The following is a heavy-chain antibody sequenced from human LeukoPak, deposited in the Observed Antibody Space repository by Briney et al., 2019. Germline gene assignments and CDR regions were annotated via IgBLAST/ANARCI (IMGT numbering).Heavy chain of an antibody. V-gene: IGHV3-23*01. CDR3: AKGGTMTKKGYSDY. CDR2: VSGDGGYT. Sequence: GGSLRLSCAASGFTFSSYAMSWVRLAPGKGLEWVSGVSGDGGYTYYADSVKGRFTISRDNSKSTLSLQMNSLRADDTAVYYCAKGGTMTKKGYSDYWGQGTLVTVSS. CDR1: GFTFSSYA. D-gene: IGHD2-15*01. J-gene: IGHJ4*02.